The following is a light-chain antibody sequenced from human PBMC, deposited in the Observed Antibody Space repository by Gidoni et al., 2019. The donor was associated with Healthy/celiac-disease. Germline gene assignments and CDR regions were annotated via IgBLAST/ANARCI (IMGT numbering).Light chain of an antibody. Sequence: IVLTQSPATLSLSPGERATLSCRASQSVSSYLAWYQQKPGQAPRLLIYDASNRATGIPARFSGSGSGTDVTLTISSLEPEDFAVYYCQQRSNWQFTFGPGTKVDIK. CDR1: QSVSSY. V-gene: IGKV3-11*01. CDR2: DAS. J-gene: IGKJ3*01. CDR3: QQRSNWQFT.